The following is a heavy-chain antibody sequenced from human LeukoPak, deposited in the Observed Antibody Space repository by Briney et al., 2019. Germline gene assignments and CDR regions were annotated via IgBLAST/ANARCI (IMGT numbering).Heavy chain of an antibody. D-gene: IGHD6-19*01. V-gene: IGHV4-38-2*02. CDR3: AREEEGSGLTPDAFDI. CDR1: GYSISSGYY. J-gene: IGHJ3*02. Sequence: SETLSLTCTVSGYSISSGYYWGWIRQPPGKGLEWIGSIYYSGNTYYNASLKSQVSISIDTSKNQFSLRLTSVTAADTAVYYCAREEEGSGLTPDAFDIWGQGTMVTVSS. CDR2: IYYSGNT.